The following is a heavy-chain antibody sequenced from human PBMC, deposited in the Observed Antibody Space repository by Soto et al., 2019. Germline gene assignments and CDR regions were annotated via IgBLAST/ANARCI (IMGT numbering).Heavy chain of an antibody. Sequence: SETLSLTCIVSGDSVSSDNYYWTWVRQPPGKGLEWIGYISSSGSTYYNPSLKSRVTISVDTSRNQFSLKLTSVTAADTAVYYCARDTRGYSRAFDYWGQGTLVTVSS. D-gene: IGHD5-18*01. CDR1: GDSVSSDNYY. J-gene: IGHJ4*02. V-gene: IGHV4-61*01. CDR2: ISSSGST. CDR3: ARDTRGYSRAFDY.